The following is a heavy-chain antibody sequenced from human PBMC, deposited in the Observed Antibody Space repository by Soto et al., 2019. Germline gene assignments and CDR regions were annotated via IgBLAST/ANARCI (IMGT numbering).Heavy chain of an antibody. J-gene: IGHJ4*02. CDR3: ARELLEAGQTWYYFDN. CDR2: TNNSGST. D-gene: IGHD3-10*01. V-gene: IGHV4-61*01. CDR1: GGSVSSGSYY. Sequence: SETLSLTCTVSGGSVSSGSYYWSWIRQPPGKGLEWIGYTNNSGSTNYNPSLKSRVTISVDPSNNQFSLKLSSVTAADTAVYYCARELLEAGQTWYYFDNWGRGTLVTVSS.